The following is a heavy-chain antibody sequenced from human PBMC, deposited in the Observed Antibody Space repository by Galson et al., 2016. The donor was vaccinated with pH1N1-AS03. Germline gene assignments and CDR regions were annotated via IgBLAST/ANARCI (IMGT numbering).Heavy chain of an antibody. J-gene: IGHJ4*02. Sequence: RLSCAASGFPFSSYSVNWVRQAPGKGLEWVSSISSRSSDIYYADSVKGRFTISRDNARRSLYLQMNSLRAEDTAVYYCATNIEQRYTSNGYKLDHWGPGTLGTGSS. V-gene: IGHV3-21*01. CDR2: ISSRSSDI. CDR1: GFPFSSYS. CDR3: ATNIEQRYTSNGYKLDH. D-gene: IGHD6-13*01.